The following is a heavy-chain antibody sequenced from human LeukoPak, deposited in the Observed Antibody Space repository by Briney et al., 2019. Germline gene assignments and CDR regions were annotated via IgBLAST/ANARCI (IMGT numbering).Heavy chain of an antibody. Sequence: SVKVSCQASGGTFSSYAISWVRPAPGQGRDWMGGIIPIFGTANYAQKFQGRVTITADKSTSTAYMELSSLRSEDTAVYYCARGEVVPAAIGAFDIWGQGTMVTVSS. CDR2: IIPIFGTA. CDR3: ARGEVVPAAIGAFDI. CDR1: GGTFSSYA. D-gene: IGHD2-2*01. V-gene: IGHV1-69*06. J-gene: IGHJ3*02.